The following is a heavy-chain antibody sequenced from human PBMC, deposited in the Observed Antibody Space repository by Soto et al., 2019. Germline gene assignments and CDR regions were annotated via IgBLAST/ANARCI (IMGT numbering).Heavy chain of an antibody. Sequence: PSETLSLTCTVSGGSISSYYWSWIRQPPGKGLEWIGYIYYSGSTNYNPSLKSRVTISVDTSKNQFSLKLSSVTAADTAVYYCARGLGSLNIDYWGQGTLVTVSS. CDR1: GGSISSYY. CDR3: ARGLGSLNIDY. J-gene: IGHJ4*02. D-gene: IGHD3-10*01. CDR2: IYYSGST. V-gene: IGHV4-59*01.